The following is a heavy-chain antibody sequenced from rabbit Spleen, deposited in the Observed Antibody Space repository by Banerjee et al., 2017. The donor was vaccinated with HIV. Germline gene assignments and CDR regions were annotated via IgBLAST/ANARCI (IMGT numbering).Heavy chain of an antibody. J-gene: IGHJ6*01. CDR2: IYTGSSGNT. Sequence: QQLVESGGGLVKPGASLTLTCKASGVSFSSGYDMCWVRQAPGKGLEWIACIYTGSSGNTYSAIWAKGRFTCSKTSSTTVTLQMTSLTVADTATYFCARDTGSSFSSYGMDLWGQGTLVTVS. CDR3: ARDTGSSFSSYGMDL. V-gene: IGHV1S40*01. CDR1: GVSFSSGYD. D-gene: IGHD8-1*01.